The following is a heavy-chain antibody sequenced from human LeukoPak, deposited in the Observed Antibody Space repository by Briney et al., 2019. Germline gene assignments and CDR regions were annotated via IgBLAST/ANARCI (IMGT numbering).Heavy chain of an antibody. CDR3: ASIAAAGIRTDHYQH. J-gene: IGHJ1*01. D-gene: IGHD6-13*01. Sequence: SESLSLTCTVSGGSISSYYWSWIRQPPGKGLEWIGYIYYSGSTNYNPSLKSRVTISVDTSKNQFSLKLSSVTAADTAVYYCASIAAAGIRTDHYQHWGQGILVTVSS. V-gene: IGHV4-59*01. CDR1: GGSISSYY. CDR2: IYYSGST.